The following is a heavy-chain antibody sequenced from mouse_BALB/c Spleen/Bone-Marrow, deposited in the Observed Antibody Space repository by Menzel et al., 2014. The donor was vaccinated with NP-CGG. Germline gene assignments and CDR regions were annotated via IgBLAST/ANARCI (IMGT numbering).Heavy chain of an antibody. Sequence: EVKLVESGGGLVKPGGSLKLSCAASGFTFSDYYMYWVRRTPEKRLEWVATISDGGSYTYYPDSVKGRFTISRDNAKNNLYLQVSSLKSEDTAMYYCARGSSYFDYWGQGTTLTVSS. V-gene: IGHV5-4*02. D-gene: IGHD1-1*01. CDR1: GFTFSDYY. CDR3: ARGSSYFDY. J-gene: IGHJ2*01. CDR2: ISDGGSYT.